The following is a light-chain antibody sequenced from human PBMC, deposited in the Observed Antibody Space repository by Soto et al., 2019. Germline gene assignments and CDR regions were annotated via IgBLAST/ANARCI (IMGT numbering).Light chain of an antibody. CDR3: QQFNSYPIT. CDR1: QTISSW. CDR2: KAS. V-gene: IGKV1-5*03. Sequence: DIQMTQSPSTLSGSVGDRVTITCRASQTISSWLAWYQQKPGKAPKLLIYKASTLKSGVPSRFSGSGSGTEFTLTISSLQPDDFATYYCQQFNSYPITFGHGTRLEIK. J-gene: IGKJ5*01.